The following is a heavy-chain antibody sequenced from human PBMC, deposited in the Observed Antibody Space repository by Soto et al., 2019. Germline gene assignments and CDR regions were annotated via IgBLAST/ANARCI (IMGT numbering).Heavy chain of an antibody. J-gene: IGHJ3*02. V-gene: IGHV4-39*01. Sequence: SETLSLTCTVSGGSISSSRYYWGCIRQPPGEGLEWIGSIYYSGSTYYNPSLKSRVTISVDTSKNQFSLKLSSVTAADTAVYYCARNEGDAFDIWGQGTMVTVSS. CDR1: GGSISSSRYY. CDR2: IYYSGST. D-gene: IGHD1-1*01. CDR3: ARNEGDAFDI.